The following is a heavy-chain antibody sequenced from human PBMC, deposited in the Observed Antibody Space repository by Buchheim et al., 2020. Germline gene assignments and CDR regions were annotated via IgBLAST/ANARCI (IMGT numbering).Heavy chain of an antibody. J-gene: IGHJ4*02. CDR1: GFTFSSYA. V-gene: IGHV3-30-3*01. CDR2: ISYDGSNK. D-gene: IGHD5-18*01. CDR3: ARAWEIQLWFGLGDY. Sequence: QVQLVESGGGVVQPGRSLRLSCAASGFTFSSYAMHWVRQAPGKGPEWVAVISYDGSNKYYADSVKGRFTISRDNSKNTLYLQMNSLRAEDTAVYYCARAWEIQLWFGLGDYWGQGTL.